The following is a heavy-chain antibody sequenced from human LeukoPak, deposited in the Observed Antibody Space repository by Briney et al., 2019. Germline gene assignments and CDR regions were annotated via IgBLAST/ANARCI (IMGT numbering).Heavy chain of an antibody. D-gene: IGHD1-1*01. CDR3: ASLSRLNRNERGDY. V-gene: IGHV3-23*01. CDR2: SSPVGGTT. Sequence: PGGSLRLSCAASGFTFNSYAMSWVRQAPGQGLEWVSVSSPVGGTTNYADSVRGRFTISRDNSKNTLYLQINSLRADDTAVYYCASLSRLNRNERGDYWGQGTLVTVSS. J-gene: IGHJ4*02. CDR1: GFTFNSYA.